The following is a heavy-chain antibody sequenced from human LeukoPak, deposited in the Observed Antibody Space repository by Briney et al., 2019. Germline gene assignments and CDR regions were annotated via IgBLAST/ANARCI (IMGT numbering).Heavy chain of an antibody. V-gene: IGHV3-7*01. CDR3: ASSTSCYRHLDY. CDR2: IKQDGSEK. CDR1: GFTFSSYW. J-gene: IGHJ4*02. Sequence: GGSLRLSYAASGFTFSSYWMSWVRQAPGKGLEWVANIKQDGSEKYYVDSVKGRFTISRDNAKNSLYLQMNSLRAEDTAVYYCASSTSCYRHLDYWGQGTLVTVSS. D-gene: IGHD2-2*01.